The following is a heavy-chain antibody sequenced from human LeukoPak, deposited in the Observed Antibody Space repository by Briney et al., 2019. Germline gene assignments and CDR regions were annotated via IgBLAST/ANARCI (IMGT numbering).Heavy chain of an antibody. CDR1: GFTFSSYW. D-gene: IGHD3-10*01. CDR2: IKQDGSEK. J-gene: IGHJ6*03. V-gene: IGHV3-7*01. CDR3: ARETSSGSYYNVKYYYYMDV. Sequence: GGSLRLSCAASGFTFSSYWMSWVRQAPGKGLEWVANIKQDGSEKYYVDSVKGRFTISRDNAKNSLYLQMNSLRAEDTAVYYCARETSSGSYYNVKYYYYMDVWGKGTTVTVSS.